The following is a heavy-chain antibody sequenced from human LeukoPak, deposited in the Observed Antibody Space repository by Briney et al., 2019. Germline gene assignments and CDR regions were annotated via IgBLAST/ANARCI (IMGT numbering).Heavy chain of an antibody. Sequence: PGGSLRLSCAASGFTFDDYAMHWVRQAPGKGLEWVSGISWNSGSIGYADSVKGRFTISRDNAKNSLYLQMNSLRAEDTALYYCAKDIHGYGFYYFDYWGQGTLVTVSS. D-gene: IGHD5-18*01. CDR1: GFTFDDYA. V-gene: IGHV3-9*01. J-gene: IGHJ4*02. CDR3: AKDIHGYGFYYFDY. CDR2: ISWNSGSI.